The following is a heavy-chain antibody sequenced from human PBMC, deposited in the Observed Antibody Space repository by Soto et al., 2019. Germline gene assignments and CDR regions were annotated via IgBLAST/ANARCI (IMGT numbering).Heavy chain of an antibody. J-gene: IGHJ3*02. D-gene: IGHD3-9*01. Sequence: EVQLVESGGGLVKPGGSLRLSCAASGFTFSNAWMSWVRQAPGKGLEWVGRIKSKTDGGTTDYAATVKGRFTISRDDSKNTLYLQMNSLKTEDTAVYYWTLGNILTCYYNGDAFDIWGQGTMVTVSS. CDR2: IKSKTDGGTT. CDR1: GFTFSNAW. CDR3: TLGNILTCYYNGDAFDI. V-gene: IGHV3-15*01.